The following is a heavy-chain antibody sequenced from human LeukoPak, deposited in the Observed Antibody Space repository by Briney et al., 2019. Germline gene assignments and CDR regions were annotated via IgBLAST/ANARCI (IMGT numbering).Heavy chain of an antibody. CDR2: IYPGDSDT. CDR1: GYRFTSYW. D-gene: IGHD6-13*01. J-gene: IGHJ4*02. Sequence: RGESLKISCKGSGYRFTSYWIGWVRQMPGKGLEWMGIIYPGDSDTRYSPSFQGQVTISADKSISTAYLQWSSLKASDTAMYYCARLLAAAGLYYFDYWGQGTLVTVSS. V-gene: IGHV5-51*01. CDR3: ARLLAAAGLYYFDY.